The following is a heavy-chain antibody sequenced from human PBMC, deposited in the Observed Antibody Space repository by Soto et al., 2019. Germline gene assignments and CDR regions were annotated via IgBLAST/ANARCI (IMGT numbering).Heavy chain of an antibody. V-gene: IGHV3-23*01. CDR2: IRGNGGST. D-gene: IGHD3-3*01. CDR3: SSDTFGLRDT. J-gene: IGHJ5*02. Sequence: PVGSLRLSCAASGFTFSSYAMSWVRQAPGRGLEWVSIIRGNGGSTYYADSVEGRFTISRDNAKSTLYLQMNSLSAEDTAIYFCSSDTFGLRDTWGQGTLVTVSS. CDR1: GFTFSSYA.